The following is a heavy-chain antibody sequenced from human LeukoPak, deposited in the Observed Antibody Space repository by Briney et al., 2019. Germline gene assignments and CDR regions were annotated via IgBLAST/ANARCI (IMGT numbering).Heavy chain of an antibody. CDR2: ISIYNGNT. J-gene: IGHJ4*02. D-gene: IGHD3-10*01. Sequence: GASVKVSCKASGDTFTSYGISWVRQAPGQGLEWRGWISIYNGNTNYVERSQGRVTMTTDTPTTTACMGRRSVRSDDTGLYYCARLWFGDHQGRDFDYWGQGTLLTVSS. CDR1: GDTFTSYG. V-gene: IGHV1-18*04. CDR3: ARLWFGDHQGRDFDY.